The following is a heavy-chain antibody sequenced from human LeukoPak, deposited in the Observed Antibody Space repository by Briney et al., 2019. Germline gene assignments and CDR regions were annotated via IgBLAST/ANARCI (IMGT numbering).Heavy chain of an antibody. CDR1: GFAFSSQA. Sequence: GGSLRLSCAASGFAFSSQAMGWVRQAPGKGLEWVSVISDSGSITYYADSVKGRFTISRDNSKNTLYLQMNSLRAEDTALYYCAKLPREYCSSTSCPNWFDTWGQGTLVTVSS. J-gene: IGHJ5*02. D-gene: IGHD2-2*01. CDR3: AKLPREYCSSTSCPNWFDT. V-gene: IGHV3-23*01. CDR2: ISDSGSIT.